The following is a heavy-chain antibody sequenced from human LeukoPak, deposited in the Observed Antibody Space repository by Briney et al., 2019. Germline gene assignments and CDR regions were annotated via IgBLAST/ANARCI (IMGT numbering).Heavy chain of an antibody. CDR1: GFTFSSYG. Sequence: GGSLRLSCAASGFTFSSYGMHWVRQAPGKGLEWVAVISYDGSNKYYADSVKGRFTISRDNSKNTLYLQMNSLRAEDTAVYYCARESFGPAPRFDYWGQGTLVTVSS. CDR2: ISYDGSNK. V-gene: IGHV3-30*03. CDR3: ARESFGPAPRFDY. J-gene: IGHJ4*02. D-gene: IGHD3-16*01.